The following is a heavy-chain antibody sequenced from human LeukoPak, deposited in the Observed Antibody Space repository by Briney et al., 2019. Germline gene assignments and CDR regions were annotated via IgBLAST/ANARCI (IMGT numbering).Heavy chain of an antibody. J-gene: IGHJ4*02. CDR1: GGSISSSSYY. CDR2: IYYSGST. CDR3: ARGPSADGFGY. V-gene: IGHV4-61*05. Sequence: SETLSLTCTVSGGSISSSSYYWGWIRQPPGQGLEWIGYIYYSGSTNYNPSLKSRVTISVDTSKNQFSLKLSSVTAADTAVYYCARGPSADGFGYWGQGTLVTVSS.